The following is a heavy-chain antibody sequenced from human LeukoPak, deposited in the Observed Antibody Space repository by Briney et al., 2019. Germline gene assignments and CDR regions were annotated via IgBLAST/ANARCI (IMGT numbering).Heavy chain of an antibody. D-gene: IGHD2-2*01. Sequence: GASVKVSCKASGGTFSSYAINWVRQATGQGLEWMGWMNPNSGNTGYAQKFQGRVTITRNTSISTAYMELSSLRSEDTAVYYCARFGYCSSTSCYGDAFDIWGQGTMVTVSS. V-gene: IGHV1-8*03. CDR2: MNPNSGNT. J-gene: IGHJ3*02. CDR3: ARFGYCSSTSCYGDAFDI. CDR1: GGTFSSYA.